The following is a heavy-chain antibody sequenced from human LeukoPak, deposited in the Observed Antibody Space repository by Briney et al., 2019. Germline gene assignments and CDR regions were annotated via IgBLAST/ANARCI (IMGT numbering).Heavy chain of an antibody. V-gene: IGHV4-30-4*01. CDR2: IYYSGST. J-gene: IGHJ3*02. CDR3: ARDAMVRGVINDEAFDI. D-gene: IGHD3-10*01. Sequence: SETLSLTCTVSGGSISSGDYYWSWIRQPPGKGLEWIGDIYYSGSTYYNPSLKSRVTISVDTSKNQFSLKLSSVTAADTAVYYCARDAMVRGVINDEAFDIWGQGTMVTVSS. CDR1: GGSISSGDYY.